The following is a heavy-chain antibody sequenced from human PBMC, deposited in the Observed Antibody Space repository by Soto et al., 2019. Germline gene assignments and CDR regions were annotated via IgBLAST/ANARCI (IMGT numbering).Heavy chain of an antibody. CDR1: GFTFSSYS. CDR3: ARDPITIVRGVTTYYGMDV. D-gene: IGHD3-10*01. CDR2: ISSSSSYI. Sequence: GGSLRLSCAASGFTFSSYSMNWVRQAPGKGLEWVSSISSSSSYIYYADSVKGRFTISRDNAKNSLYLQMNSLRAEDTAVYYCARDPITIVRGVTTYYGMDVWGQGTTVTVSS. J-gene: IGHJ6*02. V-gene: IGHV3-21*01.